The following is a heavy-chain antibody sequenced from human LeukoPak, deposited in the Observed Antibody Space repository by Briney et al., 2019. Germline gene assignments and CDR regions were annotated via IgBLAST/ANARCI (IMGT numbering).Heavy chain of an antibody. J-gene: IGHJ4*02. Sequence: GASVKVSCKASGYTFTSYYMHWVRQAPGQGLEWMGIINPSGGSTSYAQKFQGRVTMTRDTSTSTVYMELSSLRSEDTAVYYCATRGPQTSGSRRRTNFDYWGQGTLVTVSS. CDR1: GYTFTSYY. CDR3: ATRGPQTSGSRRRTNFDY. CDR2: INPSGGST. V-gene: IGHV1-46*01. D-gene: IGHD3-22*01.